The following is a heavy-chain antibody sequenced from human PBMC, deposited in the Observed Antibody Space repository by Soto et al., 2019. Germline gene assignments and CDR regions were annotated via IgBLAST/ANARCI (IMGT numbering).Heavy chain of an antibody. D-gene: IGHD2-21*01. J-gene: IGHJ4*02. V-gene: IGHV1-3*04. Sequence: ASVKVSCKASGYTFTSYAMHWVRQAPGQRLERMGWINTGNSDTKYSQKFQGRVTITSDTSASTAYMELSSLRSEDTAVYYWARDFRMVVGAPGYWGKGTLGTVAS. CDR2: INTGNSDT. CDR3: ARDFRMVVGAPGY. CDR1: GYTFTSYA.